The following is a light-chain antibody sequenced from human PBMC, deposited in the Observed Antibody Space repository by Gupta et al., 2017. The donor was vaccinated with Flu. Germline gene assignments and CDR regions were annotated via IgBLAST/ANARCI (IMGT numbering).Light chain of an antibody. CDR2: GAS. CDR1: QTIGSY. Sequence: DIQVNKSPSSLSASVGDRVTSTCRASQTIGSYLTWYQQKPGKAPKLLIYGASILHTGVPARFSGDGSGTDFTLTISSLQPDDFAIYYCQETYRCPSTFGRGTKLEIK. CDR3: QETYRCPST. V-gene: IGKV1-39*01. J-gene: IGKJ4*01.